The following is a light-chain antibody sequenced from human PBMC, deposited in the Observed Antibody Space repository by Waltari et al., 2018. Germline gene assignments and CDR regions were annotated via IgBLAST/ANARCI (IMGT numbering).Light chain of an antibody. Sequence: QSVLTQPPSMSAAPGRRVPISCSASSPTNGAGYVVHWYQVLPGTAPKLLIYGNNNRPSGVPDRFSGSKSDTSASLAIGGLQAEDEADYYCQSFDNRLSGGVVFGGGTKVTVL. CDR2: GNN. CDR3: QSFDNRLSGGVV. J-gene: IGLJ3*02. CDR1: SPTNGAGYV. V-gene: IGLV1-40*01.